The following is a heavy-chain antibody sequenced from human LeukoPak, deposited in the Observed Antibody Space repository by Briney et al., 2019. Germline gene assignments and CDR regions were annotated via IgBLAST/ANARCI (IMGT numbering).Heavy chain of an antibody. CDR3: AGSASSIENFDY. V-gene: IGHV4-59*12. CDR2: IFHTGNS. D-gene: IGHD3-10*01. CDR1: GGSISTFY. J-gene: IGHJ4*02. Sequence: PSETLSLTCTISGGSISTFYWSWLRQPPGKGLEWIAYIFHTGNSNYNPSLKSRVTMSVDTSKNQFSLKLSSVAAADTAVYYCAGSASSIENFDYWGQGTLVTVSS.